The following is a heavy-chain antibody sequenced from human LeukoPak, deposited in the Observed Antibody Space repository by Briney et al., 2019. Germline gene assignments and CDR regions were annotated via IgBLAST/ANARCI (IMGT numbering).Heavy chain of an antibody. CDR1: GFTFSSYG. Sequence: GGSLRLSCAASGFTFSSYGMSWVRQAPGKGLEWVSAISGGGTTYYSDSLKGRFTISRDNSNNSLYLQMNSLRVEDTAVYYCARVLVEGSGNYWYYFDSWGQGTLVTVSS. V-gene: IGHV3-23*01. CDR3: ARVLVEGSGNYWYYFDS. D-gene: IGHD3-10*01. J-gene: IGHJ4*02. CDR2: ISGGGTT.